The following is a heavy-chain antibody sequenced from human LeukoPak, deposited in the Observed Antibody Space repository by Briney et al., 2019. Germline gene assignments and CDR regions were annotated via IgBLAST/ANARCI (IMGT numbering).Heavy chain of an antibody. CDR1: GYTFTGYY. V-gene: IGHV1-2*02. D-gene: IGHD5-18*01. CDR2: INPNSGGT. J-gene: IGHJ6*02. CDR3: ARRVDTAIPNYGMDV. Sequence: ASVKVSCKASGYTFTGYYMHWVRQAPGQGLEWMGWINPNSGGTNYAQKFQGRVTMTRDTSISTAYMELSRLRSDDTAVYYCARRVDTAIPNYGMDVWGQGTTVTVSS.